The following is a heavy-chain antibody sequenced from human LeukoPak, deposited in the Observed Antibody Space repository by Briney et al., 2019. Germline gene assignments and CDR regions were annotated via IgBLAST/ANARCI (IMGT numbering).Heavy chain of an antibody. CDR2: IYYSWST. D-gene: IGHD1-26*01. CDR1: GGSISSDY. Sequence: SETLSLTCTVSGGSISSDYWSWIRQPPGKGQERIGYIYYSWSTYYNPSLKSRVTTSVDTSKNQFSLQLTSVPAADTAVYYCAREPYSGSYLVPPDDAFDIWGQGTMVTVSS. V-gene: IGHV4-59*12. J-gene: IGHJ3*02. CDR3: AREPYSGSYLVPPDDAFDI.